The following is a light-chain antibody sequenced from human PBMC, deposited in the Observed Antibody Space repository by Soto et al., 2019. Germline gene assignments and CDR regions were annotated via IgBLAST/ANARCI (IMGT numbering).Light chain of an antibody. Sequence: QSALTQPPSASGSPGQSVTISCTGTSSDVGGYNYVSWYQQHPGKAPKLMIYEVSKRPSGVPDRFSGSKSGNTASLTVSGLQVEDEADYYCSSYAGSNNFVVFGGGTKLTDL. J-gene: IGLJ2*01. CDR2: EVS. V-gene: IGLV2-8*01. CDR3: SSYAGSNNFVV. CDR1: SSDVGGYNY.